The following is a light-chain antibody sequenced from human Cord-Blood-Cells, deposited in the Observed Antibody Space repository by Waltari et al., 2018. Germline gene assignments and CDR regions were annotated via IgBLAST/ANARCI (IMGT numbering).Light chain of an antibody. V-gene: IGKV1-39*01. CDR3: QQSYSTPLT. CDR2: AAS. Sequence: DIQLTQSPSSLSASLLDRVAITCRAGQIISYYLNWYQQKPGTAPKLLIYAASSLQSGVPSSFSSSGSAKDTTITISRLQDEDFANYYCQQSYSTPLTFGGGTKVEIK. J-gene: IGKJ4*01. CDR1: QIISYY.